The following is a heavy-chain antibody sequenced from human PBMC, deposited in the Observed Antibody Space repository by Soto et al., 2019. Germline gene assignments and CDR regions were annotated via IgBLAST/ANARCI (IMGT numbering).Heavy chain of an antibody. J-gene: IGHJ5*02. D-gene: IGHD3-3*01. CDR1: GGTFSSYA. CDR3: ARVDFWSGYQNWFDP. V-gene: IGHV1-69*01. Sequence: QMQLVQSRAEVKKPGSSVKVACKASGGTFSSYAISWVRQAPGQGLEWMGGIIPIFGTANYAQKFQGRVTITADESTSTAYMELSSLRSEDTAVYYCARVDFWSGYQNWFDPWGQGTLVTVSS. CDR2: IIPIFGTA.